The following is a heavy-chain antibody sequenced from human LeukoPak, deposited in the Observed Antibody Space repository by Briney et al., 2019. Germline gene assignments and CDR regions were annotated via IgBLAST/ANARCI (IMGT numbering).Heavy chain of an antibody. CDR3: ATDPSYSIGWHDY. V-gene: IGHV3-74*01. Sequence: GGSLRLSCAASGFTFSNYWMHWVRQAPGKGLVWVSRINGDGSSTSYADSVKGRFTIPRDNAKNTLYLQMNSLRAEDTAVYYCATDPSYSIGWHDYWGQGTLVTVSS. J-gene: IGHJ4*02. D-gene: IGHD6-19*01. CDR2: INGDGSST. CDR1: GFTFSNYW.